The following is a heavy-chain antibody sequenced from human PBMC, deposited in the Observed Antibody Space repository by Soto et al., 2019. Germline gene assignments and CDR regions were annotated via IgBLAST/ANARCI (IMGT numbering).Heavy chain of an antibody. Sequence: PGGSLRLSCAASGFTVSSNYMSWVRQAPGKGLEWVSIIYSGGRTYYADSVKGRFTISRDNSKNTLYLQMNSLRAEDTAVYYCARDLYYYDSSGYPPWGQGTLVTVSS. V-gene: IGHV3-53*01. CDR3: ARDLYYYDSSGYPP. J-gene: IGHJ5*02. D-gene: IGHD3-22*01. CDR1: GFTVSSNY. CDR2: IYSGGRT.